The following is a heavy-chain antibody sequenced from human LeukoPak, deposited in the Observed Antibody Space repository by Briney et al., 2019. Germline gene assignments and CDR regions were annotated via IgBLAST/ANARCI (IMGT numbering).Heavy chain of an antibody. CDR1: GGSISSYY. Sequence: PSETLSLTCTVSGGSISSYYWSWIRQPPGKGLEWVSYISSSSSTIYYADSVKGRFTISRDNAKNSLYLQMNSLRAEDTAVYYCARVSRLGELSFPYYYYGMDVWGQGTTVTVSS. V-gene: IGHV3-11*04. CDR2: ISSSSSTI. J-gene: IGHJ6*02. CDR3: ARVSRLGELSFPYYYYGMDV. D-gene: IGHD3-16*02.